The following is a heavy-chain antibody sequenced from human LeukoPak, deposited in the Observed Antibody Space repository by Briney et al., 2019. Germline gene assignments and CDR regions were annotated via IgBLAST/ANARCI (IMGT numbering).Heavy chain of an antibody. CDR1: GGTFSSYA. J-gene: IGHJ4*02. CDR3: ARGGGAAAGTHYDY. CDR2: IIPILGIA. Sequence: SVKVSCKASGGTFSSYAISWVRHAPGQGLEWMGRIIPILGIANYAQKFQGRVTITADKSTSTAYMELSSLRSEDTAVYYCARGGGAAAGTHYDYWGQGTLVTVSS. V-gene: IGHV1-69*04. D-gene: IGHD6-13*01.